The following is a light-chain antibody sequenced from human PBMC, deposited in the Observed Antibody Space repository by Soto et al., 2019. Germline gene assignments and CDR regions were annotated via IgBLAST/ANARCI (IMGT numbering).Light chain of an antibody. CDR2: KAS. Sequence: DIQMTQSPSTLSASVGDRVTITCRASQSISSWLAWYQQKPGKAPKLLIYKASTLKSGVPSRFSGSGSGTEFTLTISSLQPDDFATYYCQQYETFSGTFGPVAKVDIK. J-gene: IGKJ1*01. CDR1: QSISSW. CDR3: QQYETFSGT. V-gene: IGKV1-5*03.